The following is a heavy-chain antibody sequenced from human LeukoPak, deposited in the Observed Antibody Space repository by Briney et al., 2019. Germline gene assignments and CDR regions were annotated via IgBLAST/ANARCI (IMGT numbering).Heavy chain of an antibody. J-gene: IGHJ6*03. V-gene: IGHV4-34*08. D-gene: IGHD1-26*01. CDR3: SGSYLYYYYYYMNV. Sequence: GSLRLSCAASGFTFSNAWMSWVRQPPGKGLEWIGEINHSGSTNYNPSLKSRVTISVDTSKNQFSLKLSSVTAADTAVYYCSGSYLYYYYYYMNVWGKGTTVTISS. CDR1: GFTFSNAW. CDR2: INHSGST.